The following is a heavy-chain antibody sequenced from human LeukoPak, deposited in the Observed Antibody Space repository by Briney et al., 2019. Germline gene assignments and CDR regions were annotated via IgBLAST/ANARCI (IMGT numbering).Heavy chain of an antibody. CDR3: ARLKVAVSVFDY. CDR2: IYYSGST. D-gene: IGHD3-22*01. Sequence: SETLSLTCTVSGGSISSSSYYWGWIRQPPGKGLEWIGSIYYSGSTYYNPSLKSRVTISVDTSKNQFSLKLSSVTAADTAVYYCARLKVAVSVFDYWGQGTLVTVSS. V-gene: IGHV4-39*01. J-gene: IGHJ4*02. CDR1: GGSISSSSYY.